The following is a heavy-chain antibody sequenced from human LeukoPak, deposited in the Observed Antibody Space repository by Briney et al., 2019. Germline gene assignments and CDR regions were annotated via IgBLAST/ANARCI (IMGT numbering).Heavy chain of an antibody. D-gene: IGHD4-17*01. Sequence: SQTLSLTCAVSGGSIRSGGYYWSWIRQHPGKGLEWIGYIYYSGSTYYNPSLKSRVTISVDTSKNQFSLKLSSVTAADTAVYYGARSSDYGDYDWGQGTLVTVSS. J-gene: IGHJ4*02. V-gene: IGHV4-31*11. CDR2: IYYSGST. CDR1: GGSIRSGGYY. CDR3: ARSSDYGDYD.